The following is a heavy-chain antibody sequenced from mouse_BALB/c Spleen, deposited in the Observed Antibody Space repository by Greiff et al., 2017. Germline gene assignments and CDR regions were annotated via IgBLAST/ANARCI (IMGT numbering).Heavy chain of an antibody. CDR2: ISYSGST. Sequence: VQLQQSGPSLVKPSQTLSLTCSVTGDSITSGYWNWIRKFPGNKLEYMGYISYSGSTYYNPSLKSRISITRDTSKNQYYLQLNSVTTEDTATYYCARVDFYDYERDYAMDYWGQGTSVTVSS. J-gene: IGHJ4*01. V-gene: IGHV3-8*02. CDR1: GDSITSGY. D-gene: IGHD2-4*01. CDR3: ARVDFYDYERDYAMDY.